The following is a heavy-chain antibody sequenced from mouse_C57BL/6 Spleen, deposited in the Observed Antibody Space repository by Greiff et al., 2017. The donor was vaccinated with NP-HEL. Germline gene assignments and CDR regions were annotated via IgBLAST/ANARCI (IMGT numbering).Heavy chain of an antibody. D-gene: IGHD2-10*02. Sequence: LMKPGASVKLSCKASGYTFTEYTIHWVKQRSGQGLEWIGWFYPGSGSIKYNEKFKDKATLTADKSSSTVYMELSRLTSEDSAVYFCARHEEYGNWFAYWGQGTLVTVSA. J-gene: IGHJ3*01. V-gene: IGHV1-62-2*01. CDR1: GYTFTEYT. CDR3: ARHEEYGNWFAY. CDR2: FYPGSGSI.